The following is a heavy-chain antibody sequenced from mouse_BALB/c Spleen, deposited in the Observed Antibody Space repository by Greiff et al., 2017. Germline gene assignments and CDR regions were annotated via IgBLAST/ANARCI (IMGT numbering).Heavy chain of an antibody. CDR3: ARQKDRYDVADY. D-gene: IGHD2-14*01. CDR1: GFTFSSYG. V-gene: IGHV5-6*03. Sequence: EVKLVESGGGLVKPGGSLKLSCAASGFTFSSYGMSWVRQTPDKRLEWVATISSGGSYTYYPDSVKGRFTISRDNAKNTLYLQMSSLKSEDTAMYYCARQKDRYDVADYWGQGTTLTVSS. J-gene: IGHJ2*01. CDR2: ISSGGSYT.